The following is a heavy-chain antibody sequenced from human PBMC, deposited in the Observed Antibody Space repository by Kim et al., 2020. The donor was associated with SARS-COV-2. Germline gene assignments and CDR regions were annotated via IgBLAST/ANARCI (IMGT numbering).Heavy chain of an antibody. J-gene: IGHJ3*02. Sequence: YYADSVKGRCTISRDNSKNTLYLQMNSLRAEDTAVYYCAKGPGTPGAFDIWGQGTMVTVSS. D-gene: IGHD1-1*01. CDR3: AKGPGTPGAFDI. V-gene: IGHV3-23*01.